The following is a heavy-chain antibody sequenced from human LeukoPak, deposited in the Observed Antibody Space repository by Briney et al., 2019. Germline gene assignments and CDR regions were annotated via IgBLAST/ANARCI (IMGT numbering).Heavy chain of an antibody. CDR1: GFAFSSYT. CDR2: ITGSSDST. J-gene: IGHJ4*02. CDR3: ARDPRRSHYLDY. Sequence: GGSLRLSCAASGFAFSSYTMAWVRQTPAKGLEWVAAITGSSDSTYSADSVKGRFTISRDSSKNTLYLQMGSLRAEDTAVYYCARDPRRSHYLDYWGQGTLVTVSS. V-gene: IGHV3-23*01. D-gene: IGHD1-26*01.